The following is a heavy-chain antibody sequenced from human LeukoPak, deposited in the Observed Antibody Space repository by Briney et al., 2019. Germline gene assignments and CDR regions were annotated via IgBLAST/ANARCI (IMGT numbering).Heavy chain of an antibody. CDR1: GGSISSYY. CDR3: ARDAGYSYGYYY. V-gene: IGHV4-59*01. D-gene: IGHD5-18*01. CDR2: IYYSGST. J-gene: IGHJ4*02. Sequence: SETLSLTCTVSGGSISSYYWSWIRQPPGKGREWIGYIYYSGSTNYNPSLKSRVTISVDTSKNQFSLNLSSVTAADTAVYYCARDAGYSYGYYYWGQGTLVTVSS.